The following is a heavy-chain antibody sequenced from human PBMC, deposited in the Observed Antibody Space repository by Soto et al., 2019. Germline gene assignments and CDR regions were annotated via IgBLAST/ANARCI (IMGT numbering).Heavy chain of an antibody. V-gene: IGHV1-8*01. CDR2: MNPNSGNT. Sequence: ASVKVSCKASGYTFTSHDINWVRQATGQGLEWMGWMNPNSGNTGYAQKFQGRVTMTRNTSISTAYMELSSLRSEDTAVYYCAKDAGYDYVWGSYRYHYFDYWGQGTLVTVSS. D-gene: IGHD3-16*02. CDR3: AKDAGYDYVWGSYRYHYFDY. J-gene: IGHJ4*02. CDR1: GYTFTSHD.